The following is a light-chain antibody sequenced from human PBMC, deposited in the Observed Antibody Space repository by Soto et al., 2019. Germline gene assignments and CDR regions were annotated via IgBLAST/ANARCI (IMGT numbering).Light chain of an antibody. V-gene: IGKV1-5*03. Sequence: DIQMTQSPSTLSGSVGDRVTITCRASQTISSWLAWYQQKPGKAPKLLIYKASTLKSGVPSRFSGSGSGTDFTLTISSLQRDDFGTYYCQQYSRLWSFGQGTKVDIK. CDR2: KAS. CDR3: QQYSRLWS. J-gene: IGKJ1*01. CDR1: QTISSW.